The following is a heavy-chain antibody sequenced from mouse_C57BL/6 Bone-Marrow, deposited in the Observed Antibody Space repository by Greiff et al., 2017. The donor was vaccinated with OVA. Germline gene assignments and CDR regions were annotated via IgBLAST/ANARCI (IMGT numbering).Heavy chain of an antibody. J-gene: IGHJ2*01. CDR3: ARHEDGYYASYFDY. D-gene: IGHD2-3*01. Sequence: QVQLQQSGPELVKPGASVKISCKASGYAFSSSWMNWVKPRPGKGLEWIGRIYPGDGDTNYHGKFKGQATLTADKSSSTAYMQLSSLTSEDSAVYFCARHEDGYYASYFDYWGQGTTLTVSS. CDR1: GYAFSSSW. CDR2: IYPGDGDT. V-gene: IGHV1-82*01.